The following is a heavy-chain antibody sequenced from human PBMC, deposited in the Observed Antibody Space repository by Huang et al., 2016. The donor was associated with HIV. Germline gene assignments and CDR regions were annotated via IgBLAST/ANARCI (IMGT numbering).Heavy chain of an antibody. D-gene: IGHD6-13*01. J-gene: IGHJ4*02. CDR2: VYQGGRT. CDR1: GDFISSTNYY. CDR3: ASQHIGAAATWF. Sequence: QLQLQESGPGQVKPSETLSLTCTVSGDFISSTNYYWGWIRQSPGKGREWVGSVYQGGRTNYNPSRKSRVILSVDTSRNQFSLRLNSVTAADTAVYYCASQHIGAAATWFWGRGTQVAVSS. V-gene: IGHV4-39*01.